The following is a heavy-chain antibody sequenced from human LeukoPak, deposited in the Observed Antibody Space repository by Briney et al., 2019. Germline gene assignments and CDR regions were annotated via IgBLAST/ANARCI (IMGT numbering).Heavy chain of an antibody. V-gene: IGHV4-39*07. CDR1: GGSISSSSYY. D-gene: IGHD3-16*01. Sequence: SETLSLTCTVSGGSISSSSYYWGWIRQPPGKGLEWIGSIYYSGSTYYNPSLKSRVTISVDTSKNQFSLKLSSVTAADTAVYYCARGEYYFDYWGQGTLVTVSS. CDR3: ARGEYYFDY. J-gene: IGHJ4*02. CDR2: IYYSGST.